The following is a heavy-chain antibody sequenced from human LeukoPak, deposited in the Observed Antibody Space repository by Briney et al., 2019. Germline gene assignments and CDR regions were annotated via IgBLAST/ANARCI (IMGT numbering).Heavy chain of an antibody. Sequence: ASVKVSCKASGYTFTTYAVHWVRQAPGQRLEWMGWINVGTGNTKYSQKFQGRVTITRDTSASTAYMELSSLRSEDTAIYYCARGEVLGDYWGQGTLVTVSS. V-gene: IGHV1-3*01. CDR3: ARGEVLGDY. J-gene: IGHJ4*02. D-gene: IGHD2-15*01. CDR1: GYTFTTYA. CDR2: INVGTGNT.